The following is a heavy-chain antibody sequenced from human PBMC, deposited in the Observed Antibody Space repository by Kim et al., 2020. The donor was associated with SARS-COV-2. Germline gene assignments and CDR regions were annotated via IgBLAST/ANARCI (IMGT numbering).Heavy chain of an antibody. D-gene: IGHD6-13*01. Sequence: VKGRFRISRDNSKNMVYLQINSLRAEDTAVYYCARDPRQQLVGLLAYHFDYWGQGTLVTVSS. V-gene: IGHV3-30*01. J-gene: IGHJ4*02. CDR3: ARDPRQQLVGLLAYHFDY.